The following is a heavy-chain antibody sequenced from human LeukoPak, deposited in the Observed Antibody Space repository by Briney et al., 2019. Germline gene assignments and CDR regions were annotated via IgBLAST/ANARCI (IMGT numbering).Heavy chain of an antibody. Sequence: GGSLRLSCAASGFTFSSYAMSWVRQAPGKGLEWVSAISGSGGSTYYADSVKGRFTISRDNSKITLYLQMNSLRAEDTAVYYCASKGLLLWFGELLFPYWGQGTLVTVSS. CDR1: GFTFSSYA. V-gene: IGHV3-23*01. CDR3: ASKGLLLWFGELLFPY. J-gene: IGHJ4*02. CDR2: ISGSGGST. D-gene: IGHD3-10*01.